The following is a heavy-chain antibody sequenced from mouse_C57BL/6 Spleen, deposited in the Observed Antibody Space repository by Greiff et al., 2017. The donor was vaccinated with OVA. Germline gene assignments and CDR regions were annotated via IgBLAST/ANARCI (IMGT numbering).Heavy chain of an antibody. D-gene: IGHD2-1*01. Sequence: QVQLKQSGAELVRPGASVTLSCKASGYTFTDYEMHWVKQTPVHGLEWIGAIDPETGGTAYNQKFKGKAILTADKSSSTAYMELRSLTSEDSAVYYCTRWSRDGNYAMDYWGQGTSVTVSS. V-gene: IGHV1-15*01. J-gene: IGHJ4*01. CDR1: GYTFTDYE. CDR2: IDPETGGT. CDR3: TRWSRDGNYAMDY.